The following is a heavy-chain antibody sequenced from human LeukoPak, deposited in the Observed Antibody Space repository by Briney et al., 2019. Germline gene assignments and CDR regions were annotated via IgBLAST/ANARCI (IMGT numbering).Heavy chain of an antibody. CDR3: AKSGYDSSGYYYLDY. Sequence: GGSLRLSCAASGSTFSSYAMSWVRQAPGKGLEWVSAISGSGGSTYYADSVKGRFTISRDNSKNTLYLQMNSLRAEDTAVYYCAKSGYDSSGYYYLDYWGQGTLVTVSS. V-gene: IGHV3-23*01. CDR2: ISGSGGST. D-gene: IGHD3-22*01. J-gene: IGHJ4*02. CDR1: GSTFSSYA.